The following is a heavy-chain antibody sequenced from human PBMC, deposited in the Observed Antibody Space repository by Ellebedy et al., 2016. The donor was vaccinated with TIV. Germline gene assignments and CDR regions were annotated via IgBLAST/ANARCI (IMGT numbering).Heavy chain of an antibody. CDR3: AKDWSNNWGWGNWYFDL. Sequence: GESLKISCAASGFTFSSYSMNWVRQAPGKGLEWVAVISYDGSNKYYADSVKGRFTISRDNSKNTLYLQMNSLRAEDTALYYCAKDWSNNWGWGNWYFDLWGRGTLVTVSS. J-gene: IGHJ2*01. V-gene: IGHV3-30*18. CDR1: GFTFSSYS. D-gene: IGHD7-27*01. CDR2: ISYDGSNK.